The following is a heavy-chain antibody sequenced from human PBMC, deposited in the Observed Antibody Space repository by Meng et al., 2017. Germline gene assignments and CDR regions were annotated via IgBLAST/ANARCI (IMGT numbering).Heavy chain of an antibody. Sequence: QLQLVQSGSELKKPGTSVKFSCKASGYTFTSYAMNWLRQAPGQGIEWMGWINTNTGNPTYAQGFTGRFVFSLDTSVSTAYLQISSLKAEDTAVYYCARWAYDFWSGYYWFDPWGQGTLVTVSS. CDR2: INTNTGNP. V-gene: IGHV7-4-1*02. CDR1: GYTFTSYA. CDR3: ARWAYDFWSGYYWFDP. J-gene: IGHJ5*02. D-gene: IGHD3-3*01.